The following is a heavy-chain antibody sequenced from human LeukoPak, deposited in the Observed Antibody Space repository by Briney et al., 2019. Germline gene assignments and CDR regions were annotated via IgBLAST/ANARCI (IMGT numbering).Heavy chain of an antibody. CDR2: IYHSGST. CDR1: GGSISSSNW. Sequence: SETLSLTCAVSGGSISSSNWWSWVRQPPGKGLEWIGEIYHSGSTNYNPSLKSRVTISVDKSKNRFSLKLSSVTAADTAVYYCARGPLWFGELLYGAYFDYWGQGTLVTVSS. CDR3: ARGPLWFGELLYGAYFDY. J-gene: IGHJ4*02. D-gene: IGHD3-10*01. V-gene: IGHV4-4*02.